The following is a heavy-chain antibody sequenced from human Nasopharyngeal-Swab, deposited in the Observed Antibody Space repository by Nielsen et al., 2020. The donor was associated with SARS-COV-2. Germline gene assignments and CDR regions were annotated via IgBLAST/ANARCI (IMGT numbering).Heavy chain of an antibody. CDR2: IIPIFGTA. J-gene: IGHJ6*02. CDR3: ARYSSSWLYYYGMDV. D-gene: IGHD6-13*01. CDR1: GGSFSSYA. Sequence: SVKVSCKASGGSFSSYAISWGRQAPGEGLEWMGGIIPIFGTANYAQKFQGRVTITADESTSTAYMELRSLRSEDTAVYYCARYSSSWLYYYGMDVWGQGTTVTVSS. V-gene: IGHV1-69*13.